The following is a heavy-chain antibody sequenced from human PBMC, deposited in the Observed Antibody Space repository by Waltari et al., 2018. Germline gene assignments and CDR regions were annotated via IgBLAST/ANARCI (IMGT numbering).Heavy chain of an antibody. Sequence: VQLVESGGGLFPPGGCLRLSCAVSGIYFRGYEMNWVREATGKGLRCLSYSRSSGATRHYADSVQRRVTISRDHASNSLYLQMNSLTVVDTAVYYCSPSGSYYQFLDWRQGTLVTVSS. CDR2: SRSSGATR. CDR3: SPSGSYYQFLD. D-gene: IGHD3-10*01. J-gene: IGHJ4*02. V-gene: IGHV3-48*03. CDR1: GIYFRGYE.